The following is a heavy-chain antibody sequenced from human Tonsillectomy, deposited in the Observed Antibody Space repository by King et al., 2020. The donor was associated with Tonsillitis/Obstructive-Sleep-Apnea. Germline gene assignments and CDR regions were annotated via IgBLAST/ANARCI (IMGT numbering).Heavy chain of an antibody. CDR3: ARGDGDRLDAFDI. D-gene: IGHD4-17*01. J-gene: IGHJ3*02. CDR2: IYYSGST. Sequence: QVQLQESGPGLVKPSETLSLTCTVSGGSISSYYWSWIRQPPGKGLEWIGYIYYSGSTNYNPSLKSRVTISVDTSKNQFSLKLSSVTAADTAVYYCARGDGDRLDAFDIWGQGTMVTVSS. CDR1: GGSISSYY. V-gene: IGHV4-59*01.